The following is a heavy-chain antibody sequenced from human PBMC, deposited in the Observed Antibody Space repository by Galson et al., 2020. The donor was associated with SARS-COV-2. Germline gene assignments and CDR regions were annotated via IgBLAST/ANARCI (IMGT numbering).Heavy chain of an antibody. Sequence: GGSLRLSCVASGFTFSSYSMNWVRQAPGKGLEWVSYIGRNTYTLYYADSVKGRFTISRDNAKNSLYLQLNSLRDEDTAVYYCARGGSCSGDNCPDYYYYRG. CDR1: GFTFSSYS. D-gene: IGHD2-15*01. CDR3: ARGGSCSGDNCPDYYYYRG. J-gene: IGHJ6*01. CDR2: IGRNTYTL. V-gene: IGHV3-48*02.